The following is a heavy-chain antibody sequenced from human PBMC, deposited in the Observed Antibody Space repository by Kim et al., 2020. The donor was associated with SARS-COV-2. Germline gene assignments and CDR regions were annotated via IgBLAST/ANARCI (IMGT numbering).Heavy chain of an antibody. V-gene: IGHV3-21*01. CDR3: ARDGIIGTAGDY. Sequence: GGSLRLSCAASGFTFSSYSMNWVRQAPGKGLEWVSSISSSSSYIYYADSVKGRFTISRDNAKNSLYLQMNSLRAEDTAVYYCARDGIIGTAGDYWGQGTLVTVSS. D-gene: IGHD1-7*01. CDR2: ISSSSSYI. CDR1: GFTFSSYS. J-gene: IGHJ4*02.